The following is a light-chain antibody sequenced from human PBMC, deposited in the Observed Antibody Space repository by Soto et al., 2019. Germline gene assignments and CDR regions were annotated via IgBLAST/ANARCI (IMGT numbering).Light chain of an antibody. Sequence: DIQMTQSPSSLSASVGDRVTITCRASQGISNYLAWYQQKPGKVPKLLIYAASTLQSGLPSRFSGSESGTDFTLTISSLQPEDVEIFYCQKYNSAPFTFGPGTKVDIK. V-gene: IGKV1-27*01. J-gene: IGKJ3*01. CDR2: AAS. CDR1: QGISNY. CDR3: QKYNSAPFT.